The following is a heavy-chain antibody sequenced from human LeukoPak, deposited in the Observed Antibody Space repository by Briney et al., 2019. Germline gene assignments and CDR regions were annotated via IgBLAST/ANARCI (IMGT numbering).Heavy chain of an antibody. V-gene: IGHV3-30*07. CDR3: ARDGLLWFGELYTASLDY. Sequence: DSVKGRFTISRDNSKNTLYLQMNSLRAEDTAVYYCARDGLLWFGELYTASLDYWGQGTLVTVSS. D-gene: IGHD3-10*01. J-gene: IGHJ4*02.